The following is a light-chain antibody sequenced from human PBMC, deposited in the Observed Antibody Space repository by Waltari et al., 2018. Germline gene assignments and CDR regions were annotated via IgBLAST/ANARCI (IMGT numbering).Light chain of an antibody. J-gene: IGLJ3*02. V-gene: IGLV2-11*01. CDR2: DVS. CDR1: STDVCGYNS. Sequence: QSALTQPPSVSGSPGQSVTISCTGTSTDVCGYNSVSWYLHHPGKAPKLIIYDVSERPSGVPDRFSGSKSGNTASLTISGLQADDEADYFCCSYAGSYTYWVFGGGTTLTVL. CDR3: CSYAGSYTYWV.